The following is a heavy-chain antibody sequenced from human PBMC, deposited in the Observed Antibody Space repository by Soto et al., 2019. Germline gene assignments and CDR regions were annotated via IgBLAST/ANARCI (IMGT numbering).Heavy chain of an antibody. Sequence: PSETLSLTCTVSGGSISSGDYYWSWIRQPPGKGLEWIGYIYYSGSTNYNPSLKSRVTISIDTSKSLFSLKLSSLTSADTAVYFCARAYYGDYPYFDYWGQGALVTVSS. CDR2: IYYSGST. V-gene: IGHV4-61*08. J-gene: IGHJ4*02. D-gene: IGHD4-17*01. CDR1: GGSISSGDYY. CDR3: ARAYYGDYPYFDY.